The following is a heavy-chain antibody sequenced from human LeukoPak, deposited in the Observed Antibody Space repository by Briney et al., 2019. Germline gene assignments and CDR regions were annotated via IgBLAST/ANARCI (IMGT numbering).Heavy chain of an antibody. V-gene: IGHV1-2*02. D-gene: IGHD3-22*01. CDR3: ARVSMGTIYDSSGYHFDY. Sequence: RVASVKVSCKASGYTFTGYYMHWVRPAAGQGLEWMGWINPNSGGTNYAQKSQCRVTMTRDTSISTAYMELSRLRSDDTAVYYCARVSMGTIYDSSGYHFDYWGQGTLVTVSS. J-gene: IGHJ4*02. CDR2: INPNSGGT. CDR1: GYTFTGYY.